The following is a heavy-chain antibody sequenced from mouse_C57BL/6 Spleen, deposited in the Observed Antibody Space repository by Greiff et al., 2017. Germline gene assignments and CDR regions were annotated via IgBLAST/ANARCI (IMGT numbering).Heavy chain of an antibody. CDR1: GYTFTDYA. J-gene: IGHJ2*01. CDR3: ATTPGTHYCDD. V-gene: IGHV1-67*01. D-gene: IGHD3-3*01. Sequence: QVQLQQSGPELVRPGVSVKISCKGSGYTFTDYAMPWVKQSHAKSLEWIGVISTYYGDASYNQKFKDKATMTVDKSSSPAYMELARLTSEDAAVYYCATTPGTHYCDDWGKGTTLTVSS. CDR2: ISTYYGDA.